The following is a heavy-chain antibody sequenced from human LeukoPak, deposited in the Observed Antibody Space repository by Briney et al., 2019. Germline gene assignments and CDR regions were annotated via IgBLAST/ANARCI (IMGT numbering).Heavy chain of an antibody. V-gene: IGHV4-34*01. J-gene: IGHJ3*02. CDR2: INHSGSN. CDR3: ARKTRWLQLGAFDI. Sequence: SETLSLTCAVYGGFFSGYYWSWIRHPPGKGLEWIGEINHSGSNNYNPPLKSRVTISVDTSKNHFSLKLSSVTAAATALFYFARKTRWLQLGAFDIWGQGTMVTVSS. D-gene: IGHD5-24*01. CDR1: GGFFSGYY.